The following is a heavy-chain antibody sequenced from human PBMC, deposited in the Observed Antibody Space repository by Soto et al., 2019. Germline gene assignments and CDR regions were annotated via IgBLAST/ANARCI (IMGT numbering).Heavy chain of an antibody. CDR3: ARERPDGARLDP. Sequence: SETLSLTCTVSGGSISSYDSCWSWIRQPPGKGLEWIGYIYHSGSTYYNPSLKSRVTISVNTSKNQFSLKLSSVTAADTAVYYCARERPDGARLDPWGQGTLVTVSS. CDR1: GGSISSYDSC. V-gene: IGHV4-30-4*01. J-gene: IGHJ5*02. D-gene: IGHD6-6*01. CDR2: IYHSGST.